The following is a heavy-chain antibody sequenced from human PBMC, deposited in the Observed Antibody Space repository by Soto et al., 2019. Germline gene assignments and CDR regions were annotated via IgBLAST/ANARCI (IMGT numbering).Heavy chain of an antibody. CDR2: ISYDGSNK. CDR1: GFTFSSYG. V-gene: IGHV3-30*18. Sequence: QVQLVESGGGVVQPGRSLRLSCAASGFTFSSYGMHWVRQAPGKGLEWVAVISYDGSNKYYADSVKGRFTISRDNSKNTLYLKMNSLRAEDTAVYYCAKEYYYGSGSILLVDYWGQGTLVTVSS. J-gene: IGHJ4*02. CDR3: AKEYYYGSGSILLVDY. D-gene: IGHD3-10*01.